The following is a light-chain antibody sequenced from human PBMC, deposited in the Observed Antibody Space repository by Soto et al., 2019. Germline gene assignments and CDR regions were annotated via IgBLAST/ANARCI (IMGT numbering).Light chain of an antibody. Sequence: EIVLTQSPGTLSLSPGERATLSCRASQSVSSSSLAWYQQKPGQAPRLLIYGASSRATGISDRVSGSGSGTDFSLTISRLEPEDFAVYYCLHYDNSPLYTFGQGIKLEIK. V-gene: IGKV3-20*01. J-gene: IGKJ2*01. CDR1: QSVSSSS. CDR3: LHYDNSPLYT. CDR2: GAS.